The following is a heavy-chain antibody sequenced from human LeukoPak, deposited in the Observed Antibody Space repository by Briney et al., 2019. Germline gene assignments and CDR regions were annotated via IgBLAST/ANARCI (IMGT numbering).Heavy chain of an antibody. CDR1: EFTFSSYG. J-gene: IGHJ4*02. CDR3: AKEAGYSYGYYFDY. D-gene: IGHD5-18*01. Sequence: AGRSLRLSCAASEFTFSSYGMHWVRQAPGKGLEGVAIISYDGSNKYYADSVKGRFTISRDNSKNTLYLQMNSLRAEDTAVYYCAKEAGYSYGYYFDYWGQGTLVTVSS. CDR2: ISYDGSNK. V-gene: IGHV3-30*18.